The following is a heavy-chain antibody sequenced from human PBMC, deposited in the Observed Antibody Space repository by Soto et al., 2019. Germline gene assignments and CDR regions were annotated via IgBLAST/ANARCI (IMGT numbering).Heavy chain of an antibody. V-gene: IGHV1-8*01. CDR3: ARDLVITGTTINWFDP. D-gene: IGHD1-7*01. CDR1: GYTFTSYD. Sequence: ASVKVSCKASGYTFTSYDINWVRQATGQGLEWMGWMNPNSGNTGYAQKFQGRVTMTRNTSISTAYMELSSLRSEDTAVYYCARDLVITGTTINWFDPWGQGTLVTVSS. CDR2: MNPNSGNT. J-gene: IGHJ5*02.